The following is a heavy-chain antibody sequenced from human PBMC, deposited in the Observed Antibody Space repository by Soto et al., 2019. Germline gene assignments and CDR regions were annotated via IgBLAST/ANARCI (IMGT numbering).Heavy chain of an antibody. CDR2: IFGSGST. V-gene: IGHV4-30-4*01. J-gene: IGHJ2*01. CDR1: GGSISGGVHS. CDR3: AWELMPLTNVWYFDL. Sequence: QVQLQESGPGLVKPSETLSLTCTVSGGSISGGVHSWSWIRQPPGKGLEWIGLIFGSGSTHYNPALKRPLSIAVSTPKSPFSHLLSYLSAPYTAVYYWAWELMPLTNVWYFDLWGRGALVTVSS. D-gene: IGHD2-8*01.